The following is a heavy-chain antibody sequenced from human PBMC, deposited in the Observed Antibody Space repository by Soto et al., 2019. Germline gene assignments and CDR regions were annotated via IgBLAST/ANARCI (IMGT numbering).Heavy chain of an antibody. CDR1: GGSRNSSSYF. J-gene: IGHJ5*02. Sequence: SETLSLTCIVSGGSRNSSSYFWFWVRHPPGRGLEWIGSIYYSGSTYYNPSLRSRVTISVDTSKNQFSLKLSSVTAADTAVFYCARHYSSGSRNWFDPWGQGTLVTVS. CDR2: IYYSGST. V-gene: IGHV4-39*01. CDR3: ARHYSSGSRNWFDP. D-gene: IGHD6-19*01.